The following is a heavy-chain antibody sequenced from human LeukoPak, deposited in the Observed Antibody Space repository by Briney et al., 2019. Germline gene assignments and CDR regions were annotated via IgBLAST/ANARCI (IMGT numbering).Heavy chain of an antibody. Sequence: SVKVSCKASGYTFTNYGMNWVRQAPGQGLEWMGGIIPIFGTANYAQKFQGRVTITADESTSTAYMELSSLRSEDTAVYYCARELNERFDPWGQGTLVTVSS. V-gene: IGHV1-69*13. J-gene: IGHJ5*02. D-gene: IGHD1-1*01. CDR2: IIPIFGTA. CDR1: GYTFTNYG. CDR3: ARELNERFDP.